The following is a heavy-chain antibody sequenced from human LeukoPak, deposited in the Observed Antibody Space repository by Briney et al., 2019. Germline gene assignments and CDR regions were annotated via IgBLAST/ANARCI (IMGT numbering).Heavy chain of an antibody. CDR2: IDVGSYA. D-gene: IGHD2-21*02. Sequence: GGSLRLSCAASGFTFSSYGINWVRQAPGKGLEWVSSIDVGSYAYYARSVKGRFTISRGNAKNSLYLQMNSLRVEDTAVYFCARDPNGDCIGTFDMWGRGTMVSVSS. J-gene: IGHJ3*02. CDR1: GFTFSSYG. V-gene: IGHV3-21*04. CDR3: ARDPNGDCIGTFDM.